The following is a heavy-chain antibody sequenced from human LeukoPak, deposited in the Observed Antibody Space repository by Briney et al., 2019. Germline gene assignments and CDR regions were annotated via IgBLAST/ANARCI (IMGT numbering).Heavy chain of an antibody. CDR2: ISGSGGST. V-gene: IGHV3-23*01. D-gene: IGHD2-2*01. Sequence: GGSLRLSCATSGFTFSGYWMSWVRQAPGKGLEWVSAISGSGGSTYYADSVKGRFTISRDNSKNTLYLQMNSLRAEDTAVYYCAKGSTSLFDYWGQGTLVTVSS. J-gene: IGHJ4*02. CDR3: AKGSTSLFDY. CDR1: GFTFSGYW.